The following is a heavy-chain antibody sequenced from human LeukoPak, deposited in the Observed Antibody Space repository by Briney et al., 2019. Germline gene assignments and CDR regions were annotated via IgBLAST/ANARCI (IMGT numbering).Heavy chain of an antibody. CDR3: AKGGDNYGVCDY. J-gene: IGHJ4*02. CDR2: ISGLGGST. Sequence: GGSLRLSCAASGFTFSNCAMSWVRQAPGKGLEWVSGISGLGGSTYYADSVKGHFTISRDNSKNTLYLQMNSLRAGDTAIYYCAKGGDNYGVCDYWGQGTLVTVSS. V-gene: IGHV3-23*01. D-gene: IGHD5-18*01. CDR1: GFTFSNCA.